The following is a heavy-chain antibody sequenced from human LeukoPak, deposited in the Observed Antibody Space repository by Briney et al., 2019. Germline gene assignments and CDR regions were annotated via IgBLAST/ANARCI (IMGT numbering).Heavy chain of an antibody. V-gene: IGHV3-23*01. CDR2: ISGSGGST. J-gene: IGHJ4*02. CDR1: GLTFNTYV. D-gene: IGHD1-26*01. CDR3: AKGELSDFDY. Sequence: GGSLRLSCAASGLTFNTYVMNWVRQAPGKGLEWVSAISGSGGSTYYADSVRGRFTISRDKSKNTLYLQMNSLRAEDTAVYYCAKGELSDFDYWGQGTLVSVSS.